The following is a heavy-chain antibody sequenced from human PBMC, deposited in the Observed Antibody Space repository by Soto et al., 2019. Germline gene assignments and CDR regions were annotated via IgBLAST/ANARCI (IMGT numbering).Heavy chain of an antibody. V-gene: IGHV1-18*01. CDR2: ISAYNGNT. J-gene: IGHJ5*02. CDR1: GYTFTSYA. Sequence: GASVKVPSKASGYTFTSYALSSVRQAPGQGLEWMGWISAYNGNTNYAQKLQGRVTMTTDTSTSTAYMELRSLRSDDTAVYYCARGPIMNYYDSSGYWFDPWGQGTLVTVTP. D-gene: IGHD3-22*01. CDR3: ARGPIMNYYDSSGYWFDP.